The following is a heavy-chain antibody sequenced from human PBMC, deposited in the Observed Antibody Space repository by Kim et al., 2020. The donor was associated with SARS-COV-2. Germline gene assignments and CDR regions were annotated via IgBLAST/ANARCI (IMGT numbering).Heavy chain of an antibody. CDR2: IIPILGIA. V-gene: IGHV1-69*04. D-gene: IGHD3-10*01. CDR3: ARDGGLGITMVRGAFPLDY. CDR1: GGTFSSYA. J-gene: IGHJ4*01. Sequence: SVKVSCQASGGTFSSYAISWVRQAPGQGLEWMGRIIPILGIANYAQKFQGRVTITADKSTSTAYMELRRLRSENTAVYYCARDGGLGITMVRGAFPLDY.